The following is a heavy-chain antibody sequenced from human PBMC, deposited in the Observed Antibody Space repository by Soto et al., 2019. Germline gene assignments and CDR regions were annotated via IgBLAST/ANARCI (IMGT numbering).Heavy chain of an antibody. Sequence: PGESLRLSCAASGFTFSSYSMNRVRRAPGKGLEWVSYINSGSNSIYYAETVKTRFTISRDNAKKSLYQQMNSQRAEDTAVYYCARDYSSYGPFDYWGQGTLVTVSS. D-gene: IGHD5-18*01. J-gene: IGHJ4*02. CDR2: INSGSNSI. CDR1: GFTFSSYS. CDR3: ARDYSSYGPFDY. V-gene: IGHV3-48*01.